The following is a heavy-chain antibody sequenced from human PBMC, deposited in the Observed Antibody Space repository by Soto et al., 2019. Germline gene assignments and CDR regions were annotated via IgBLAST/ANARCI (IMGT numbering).Heavy chain of an antibody. V-gene: IGHV3-30*18. CDR2: ISYDGSNK. Sequence: QAGGSLRLSCAASGFTFSSYGMHWVRQAPGKGLEWVAVISYDGSNKYYADSVKGRFTISRDNSKNTLYLQMNSLRAEDTAVYYCAKGVPLDYWGQGTLVTVSS. CDR1: GFTFSSYG. J-gene: IGHJ4*02. CDR3: AKGVPLDY.